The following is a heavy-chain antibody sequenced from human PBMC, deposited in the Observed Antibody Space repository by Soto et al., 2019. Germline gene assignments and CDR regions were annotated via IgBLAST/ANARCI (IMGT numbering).Heavy chain of an antibody. J-gene: IGHJ4*02. D-gene: IGHD2-15*01. V-gene: IGHV3-23*01. CDR3: AKDRYCSGGSCYFDY. Sequence: PGGSLRLSCAASGFTFISYAMSWVRQAPGKGLEWVSAISGSGGSTYYADSVKGRFTISRDNSKNTLYLQMNSLRAEDTAVYYCAKDRYCSGGSCYFDYWGQGTLVTVSS. CDR2: ISGSGGST. CDR1: GFTFISYA.